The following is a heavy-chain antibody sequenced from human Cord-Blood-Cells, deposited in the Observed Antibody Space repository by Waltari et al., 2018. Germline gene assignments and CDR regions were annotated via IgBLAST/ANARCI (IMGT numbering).Heavy chain of an antibody. CDR1: GSTFTSYG. V-gene: IGHV1-18*01. D-gene: IGHD2-2*01. J-gene: IGHJ1*01. Sequence: QVQLVQSGAEVKKPGASVKVSCKAAGSTFTSYGISWVRQAPGQGLEWMGWISAYNGNTNYAQKLQGRVTMTTDTSTSTAYMELRSLRSDDTAVYYCARDERYCSSTSCYEYFQHWGQGTLVTVSS. CDR2: ISAYNGNT. CDR3: ARDERYCSSTSCYEYFQH.